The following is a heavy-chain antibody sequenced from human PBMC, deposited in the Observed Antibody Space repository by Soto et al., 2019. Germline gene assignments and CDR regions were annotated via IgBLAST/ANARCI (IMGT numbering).Heavy chain of an antibody. CDR3: ARWSYLDY. D-gene: IGHD3-3*01. CDR1: GFSFGSYA. V-gene: IGHV3-23*01. Sequence: ETLRLSCAASGFSFGSYALSWVRQAPGKGLEWVSTISGSDGKTFYADSVKGRLSISRDTSQSTLYLQMNSLRADDTAMYYCARWSYLDYWGQGTRVTVSS. J-gene: IGHJ4*02. CDR2: ISGSDGKT.